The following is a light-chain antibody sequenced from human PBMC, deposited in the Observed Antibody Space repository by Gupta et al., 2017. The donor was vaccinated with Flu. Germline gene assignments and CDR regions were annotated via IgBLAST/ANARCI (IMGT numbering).Light chain of an antibody. Sequence: DIQMTQAPSTLSASVGDRVTITCRASQSISSWLAWFQQKPGKAPKLLIYKASSLERGVPSRFSGSGSGTEFTLTISSLQPDDFATYYCQQDPSYPWTFGQGTKVEFK. CDR3: QQDPSYPWT. V-gene: IGKV1-5*03. CDR2: KAS. J-gene: IGKJ1*01. CDR1: QSISSW.